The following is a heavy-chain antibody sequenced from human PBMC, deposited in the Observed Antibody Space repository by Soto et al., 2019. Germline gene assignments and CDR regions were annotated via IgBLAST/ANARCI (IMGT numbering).Heavy chain of an antibody. J-gene: IGHJ3*02. CDR3: AKVLIVLMVYDAFDI. D-gene: IGHD2-8*01. V-gene: IGHV3-23*01. Sequence: EVQLLESGGGLVQPGGSLRLSCAASGFTFSSYAMSWVRQAPGKGLEWVSAISGSGGSTYYADSVKGRFTISRDSSKNTLYLQMNRLRAEDTAVYYCAKVLIVLMVYDAFDIWGQGTMVTVSS. CDR1: GFTFSSYA. CDR2: ISGSGGST.